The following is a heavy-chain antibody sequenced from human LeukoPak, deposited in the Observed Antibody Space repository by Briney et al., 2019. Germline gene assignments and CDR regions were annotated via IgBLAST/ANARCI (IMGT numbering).Heavy chain of an antibody. V-gene: IGHV3-23*01. D-gene: IGHD3-22*01. CDR3: ARFVGYYYDSSGPY. J-gene: IGHJ4*02. CDR1: GFTFRSYA. Sequence: GGSLRPSCAASGFTFRSYAMSWVRQAPGKGLEWVSAISGSGGSTYYADSVKGRFTISRDNSKNTLYLQMNSLRAEDTAVYYCARFVGYYYDSSGPYWGQGTLVTVSS. CDR2: ISGSGGST.